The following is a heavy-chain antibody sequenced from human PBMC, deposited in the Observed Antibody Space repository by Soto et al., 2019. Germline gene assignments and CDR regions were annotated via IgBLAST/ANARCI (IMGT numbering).Heavy chain of an antibody. V-gene: IGHV4-59*01. J-gene: IGHJ5*02. CDR1: GGSISSYY. Sequence: QVQLQESGPGLVKPSETLSLTCTVSGGSISSYYWSWIRQPPGKGLEWIGYIYYSGSTNYNPSLKSRVTISVDPCKNQFSLKLSSVTAADTAVYYCARRTDSSSGYHWFDPWGQGTLVTVSS. CDR2: IYYSGST. CDR3: ARRTDSSSGYHWFDP. D-gene: IGHD6-13*01.